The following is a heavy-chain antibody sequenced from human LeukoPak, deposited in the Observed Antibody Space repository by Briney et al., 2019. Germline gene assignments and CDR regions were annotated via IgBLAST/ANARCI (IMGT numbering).Heavy chain of an antibody. CDR3: ARGFPGAARASDI. J-gene: IGHJ3*02. Sequence: SQTLSLTCAISGDSISSNTASWNWIRQSPSRGLEWLGRTYYRSQWSNAYAVSEISRITINPDTSKNQFSLQLSSVTPEDTAVYYCARGFPGAARASDIWGQGTVVTVSS. CDR1: GDSISSNTAS. CDR2: TYYRSQWSN. V-gene: IGHV6-1*01. D-gene: IGHD6-6*01.